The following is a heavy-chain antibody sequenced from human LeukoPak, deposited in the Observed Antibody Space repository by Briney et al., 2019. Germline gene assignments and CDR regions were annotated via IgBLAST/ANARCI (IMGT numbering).Heavy chain of an antibody. CDR2: MYYDGST. J-gene: IGHJ4*02. CDR3: ARAHGYDSSGYSEAYFDY. Sequence: PSETLSLTCTVSGGSIYSTSFYWGWIRQPPGKGLEWIGSMYYDGSTYYNPSLKSRVTISVDTSKNHFSLKLTSVTAADTAVYYCARAHGYDSSGYSEAYFDYWGQGTLVTVSS. V-gene: IGHV4-39*02. D-gene: IGHD3-22*01. CDR1: GGSIYSTSFY.